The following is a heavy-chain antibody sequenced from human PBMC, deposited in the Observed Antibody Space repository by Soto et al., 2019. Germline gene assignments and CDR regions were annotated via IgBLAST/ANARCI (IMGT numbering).Heavy chain of an antibody. J-gene: IGHJ4*02. V-gene: IGHV4-59*01. CDR1: GGSISSYY. D-gene: IGHD6-13*01. Sequence: SETLSLTCTVSGGSISSYYWSWIRQPPGKGLEWIGYIYYSGSTNYNPSLKSRVTISVDTSKNQFSLKLSSVTAADTAVYYCARLVGIAATFDYWGQGTLVTVSS. CDR3: ARLVGIAATFDY. CDR2: IYYSGST.